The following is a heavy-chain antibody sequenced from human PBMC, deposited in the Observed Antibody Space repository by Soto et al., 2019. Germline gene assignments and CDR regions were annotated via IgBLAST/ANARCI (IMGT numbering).Heavy chain of an antibody. CDR3: ASKAACGGDCYAFDS. J-gene: IGHJ4*02. CDR1: GGIFSSNT. CDR2: IIPLFGTA. D-gene: IGHD2-21*02. V-gene: IGHV1-69*01. Sequence: QVYLVQSGAEVKKPGSSVKISCKASGGIFSSNTINWVRQAAGQGLEWMGGIIPLFGTANYAEKFQGRVTITADQSTKTEYMELTSLRSEDTAVYYCASKAACGGDCYAFDSWGQGTLVTVSS.